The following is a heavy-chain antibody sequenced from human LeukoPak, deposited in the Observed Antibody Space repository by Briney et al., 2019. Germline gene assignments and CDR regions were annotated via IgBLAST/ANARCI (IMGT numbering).Heavy chain of an antibody. D-gene: IGHD2-2*01. CDR1: GFTFTSSA. Sequence: SVNVSRKASGFTFTSSAMQWVRQTRRQSLECIGWIVVGIGNTNYAQKFQEEVTITRDMSTSTAYMELSSLRSEDTAVYYCVRDPSYIVVVSSTVTGFAPWGQGTLVTVSS. V-gene: IGHV1-58*02. J-gene: IGHJ5*02. CDR3: VRDPSYIVVVSSTVTGFAP. CDR2: IVVGIGNT.